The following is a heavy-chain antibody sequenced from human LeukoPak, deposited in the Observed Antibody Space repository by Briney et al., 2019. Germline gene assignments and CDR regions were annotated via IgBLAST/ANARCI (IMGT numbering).Heavy chain of an antibody. CDR3: EKGNTGSFYAASDY. Sequence: VGSLRLSCAASGFTFSNYAVGWVRQAPGKGLEWVSTISDSGGNTYHADSVKGRVTISRDNSKNTVYLQMNSPSAEDTAVYYCEKGNTGSFYAASDYWGQGTLVTVSS. CDR1: GFTFSNYA. CDR2: ISDSGGNT. D-gene: IGHD2-15*01. J-gene: IGHJ4*02. V-gene: IGHV3-23*01.